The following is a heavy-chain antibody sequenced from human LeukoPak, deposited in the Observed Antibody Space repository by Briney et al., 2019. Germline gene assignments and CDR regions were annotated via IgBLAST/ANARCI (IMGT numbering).Heavy chain of an antibody. CDR1: GGSFSGYY. D-gene: IGHD2-2*01. CDR3: ASASDCSSTSCYSDY. CDR2: INRSGST. J-gene: IGHJ4*02. Sequence: PSETLSLTCAVYGGSFSGYYWSWIRQPPGKGLEWIGEINRSGSTNYNPSLKSRVTISVDTSKNQFSLKLSSVTAADTAVYYCASASDCSSTSCYSDYCGQGTLVTVSS. V-gene: IGHV4-34*01.